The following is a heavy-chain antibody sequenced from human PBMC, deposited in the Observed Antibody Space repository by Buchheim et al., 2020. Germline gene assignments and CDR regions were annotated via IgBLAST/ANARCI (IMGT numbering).Heavy chain of an antibody. CDR1: GYSFTSNW. Sequence: EVQLVQSGAEVKKPGESLRISCKGSGYSFTSNWITWVRQMPGKGLEWMGRIDPRDSYINYSPSFQGHVTISADKSISTAYPQWSSLKASDTAMYYCARQDIAAAGTDYNYGVDVWGQGT. V-gene: IGHV5-10-1*03. J-gene: IGHJ6*02. CDR2: IDPRDSYI. CDR3: ARQDIAAAGTDYNYGVDV. D-gene: IGHD6-13*01.